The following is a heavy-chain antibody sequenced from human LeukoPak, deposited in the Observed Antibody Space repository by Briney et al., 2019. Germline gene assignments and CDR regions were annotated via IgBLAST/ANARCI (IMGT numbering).Heavy chain of an antibody. D-gene: IGHD2-8*02. CDR2: INHSGST. Sequence: SETLSLTCAVYGGSFSGYYWSWIRQPPGQGLEWIGEINHSGSTNYNPSLKSRVTISVDTSKNQFSLTLSSVTAADTAVYSCARGSDYGTGGYFDYWGQGTLVTVSS. CDR1: GGSFSGYY. CDR3: ARGSDYGTGGYFDY. V-gene: IGHV4-34*01. J-gene: IGHJ4*02.